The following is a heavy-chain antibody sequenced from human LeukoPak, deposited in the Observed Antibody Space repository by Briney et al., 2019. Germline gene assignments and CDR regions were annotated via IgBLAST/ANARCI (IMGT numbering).Heavy chain of an antibody. J-gene: IGHJ5*02. Sequence: SEALSLTCIVSGGSILSGDYYWSWIRQPPGKGLEWIGEINHSGSTNYNPSLKSRVTISVDTSKNQFSLKLSSVTAADTAVYYCASKVGTTSDWFDPWGQGTLVTVSS. CDR2: INHSGST. V-gene: IGHV4-34*01. D-gene: IGHD1-26*01. CDR1: GGSILSGDYY. CDR3: ASKVGTTSDWFDP.